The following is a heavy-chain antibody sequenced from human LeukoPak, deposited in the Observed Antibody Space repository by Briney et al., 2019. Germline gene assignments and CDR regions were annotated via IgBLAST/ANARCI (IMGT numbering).Heavy chain of an antibody. V-gene: IGHV1-2*02. CDR3: ARDLPKTGYVGALDV. Sequence: GASVKVSCKASGYTFTGYYMHWVRQAPGQGLEWMGWINPNSGGTNYAQKFQGRVTMTRDTSISTAYMELNSLTSDDTAVYYCARDLPKTGYVGALDVWGQGTTVTVSS. D-gene: IGHD5-12*01. J-gene: IGHJ3*01. CDR1: GYTFTGYY. CDR2: INPNSGGT.